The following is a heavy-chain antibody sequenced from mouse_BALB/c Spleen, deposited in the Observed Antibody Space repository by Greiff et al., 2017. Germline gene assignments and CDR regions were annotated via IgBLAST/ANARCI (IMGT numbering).Heavy chain of an antibody. J-gene: IGHJ4*01. CDR3: AREDYGSSYDYAMDY. CDR1: GFSLTSYG. CDR2: IWAGGST. D-gene: IGHD1-1*01. Sequence: VMLVESGPGLVAPSQSLSITCTVSGFSLTSYGVHWVRQPPGKGLEWLGVIWAGGSTNYNSALMSRLSISKDNSKSQVFLKMNSLQTDDTAMYYCAREDYGSSYDYAMDYWGQGTSVTVSS. V-gene: IGHV2-9*02.